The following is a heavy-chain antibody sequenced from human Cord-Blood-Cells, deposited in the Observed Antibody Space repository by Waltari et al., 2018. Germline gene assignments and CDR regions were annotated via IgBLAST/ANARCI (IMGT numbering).Heavy chain of an antibody. Sequence: QVQLQQWGAGLLKPSETLSLTCAVYGGSFSGYYWSWIRQPPGKGLEWIGEINHSGSTHHNPALKSRVTISVDTSKNQFSLKLSSVTAADTAVYYCARTWVGAFDIWGQGTMVTVSS. CDR1: GGSFSGYY. CDR3: ARTWVGAFDI. V-gene: IGHV4-34*01. D-gene: IGHD3-3*01. CDR2: INHSGST. J-gene: IGHJ3*02.